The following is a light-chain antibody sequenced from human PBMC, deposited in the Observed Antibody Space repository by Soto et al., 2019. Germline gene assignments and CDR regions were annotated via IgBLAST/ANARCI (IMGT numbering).Light chain of an antibody. J-gene: IGLJ2*01. Sequence: QSVLTQPPSASGTPGQTVSISCSGTSSNIGVNSVSWYQYLPGAAPKLLIHSNDQRPSGVPVRFSGFKSGTSASLAISGLQSEDEADYYCAAWDDSLNGHVLFGGGTKVTVL. CDR1: SSNIGVNS. CDR2: SND. V-gene: IGLV1-44*01. CDR3: AAWDDSLNGHVL.